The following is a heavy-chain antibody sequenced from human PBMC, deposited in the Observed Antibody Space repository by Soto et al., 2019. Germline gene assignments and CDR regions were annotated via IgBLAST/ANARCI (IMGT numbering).Heavy chain of an antibody. CDR1: EFTVSNNY. CDR2: IYSDGSI. D-gene: IGHD5-18*01. Sequence: VGSLRLSCAASEFTVSNNYMNWVRQSPGKGLEWVSIIYSDGSIFYADSVKGRFTISRDNSRNTLYLQMDSLGAEDTAVYYCARGLQASNDAFDIWGPGTLVTVSS. V-gene: IGHV3-53*01. J-gene: IGHJ3*02. CDR3: ARGLQASNDAFDI.